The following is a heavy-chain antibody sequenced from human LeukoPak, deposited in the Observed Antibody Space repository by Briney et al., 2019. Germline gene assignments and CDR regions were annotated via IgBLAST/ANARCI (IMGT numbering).Heavy chain of an antibody. J-gene: IGHJ5*02. Sequence: GGSLRLSCAASGFTFNIYGMSWVRQAPGKGLEWVSTISGGGENTHYADSVKGRFTVSRDNSKNPMYLQMNNLRGDDTALYYCTKDVGPGYDWFDPWGQGTQVTVSS. CDR2: ISGGGENT. D-gene: IGHD1-1*01. CDR1: GFTFNIYG. CDR3: TKDVGPGYDWFDP. V-gene: IGHV3-23*01.